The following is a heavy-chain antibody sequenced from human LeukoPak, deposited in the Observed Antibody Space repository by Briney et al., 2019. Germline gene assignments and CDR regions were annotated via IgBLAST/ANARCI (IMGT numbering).Heavy chain of an antibody. D-gene: IGHD5-12*01. CDR1: GYSFTTYD. V-gene: IGHV1-18*01. CDR3: ARGRFSGYDNAFEI. Sequence: ASVRVSCKTSGYSFTTYDINWVRQAPGQGLEWMGWISSYKGNTNYAQKLQGRVTMTTDTSTSTAYMELRSLRSDDTAVYYCARGRFSGYDNAFEIWGQGTMDTVSS. J-gene: IGHJ3*02. CDR2: ISSYKGNT.